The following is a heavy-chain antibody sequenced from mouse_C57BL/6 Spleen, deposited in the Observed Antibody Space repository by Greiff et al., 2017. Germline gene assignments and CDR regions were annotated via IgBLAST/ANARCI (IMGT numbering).Heavy chain of an antibody. CDR2: IDPTSGGT. Sequence: QVQLQQPGAELVKPGASVKLSSKASGYTFTSYWMHWVKQRPGRGLEWIGRIDPTSGGTKYNEKFKSKATLTVDKPSSTAYMQLRSLTSEDSAVYDCAREEYYDYDGWYFDVWGTGTTVTVSS. V-gene: IGHV1-62-3*01. J-gene: IGHJ1*03. CDR1: GYTFTSYW. D-gene: IGHD2-4*01. CDR3: AREEYYDYDGWYFDV.